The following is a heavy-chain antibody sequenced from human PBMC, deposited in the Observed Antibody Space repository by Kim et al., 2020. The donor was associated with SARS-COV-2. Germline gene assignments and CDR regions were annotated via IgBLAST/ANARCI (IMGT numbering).Heavy chain of an antibody. D-gene: IGHD3-16*02. CDR2: IIPIFGTA. J-gene: IGHJ4*02. CDR1: GGTFSSYA. V-gene: IGHV1-69*13. CDR3: ATEPGDYVWGSYRTENDY. Sequence: SVKVSCKASGGTFSSYAISWVRQAPGQGLEWMGGIIPIFGTANYAQKFQGRVTITADESTSTAYMELSSLRSEDTAVYYCATEPGDYVWGSYRTENDYWGQGTLVTVSS.